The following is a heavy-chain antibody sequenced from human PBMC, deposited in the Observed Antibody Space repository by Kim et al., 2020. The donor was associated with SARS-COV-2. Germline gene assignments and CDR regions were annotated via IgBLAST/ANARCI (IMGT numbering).Heavy chain of an antibody. V-gene: IGHV4-4*07. CDR3: ARQVAGTDRRFDY. J-gene: IGHJ4*02. CDR1: GGSFSSYH. Sequence: SETLSLICTFSGGSFSSYHWSWIRQSAGRGLEWIGRIHASGSTNYNPSLKSRLTMSVDTSKHQMSLKLSSVTAADTAMYYCARQVAGTDRRFDYWGQGILVTVSS. CDR2: IHASGST. D-gene: IGHD6-19*01.